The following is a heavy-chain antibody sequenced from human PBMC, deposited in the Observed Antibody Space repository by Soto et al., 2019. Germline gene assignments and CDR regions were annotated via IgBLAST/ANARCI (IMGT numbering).Heavy chain of an antibody. CDR3: ARGEEQLDQFDY. Sequence: QVQLQESGPGLVKPSETLSLTCTVSGGSISSYYWSWIRQPPGKGLEWIGYIYYSGSTNYNPSLQSRVTISVDTSKNQFSLKLSSVTAADTAVYYCARGEEQLDQFDYWGQGTLVTVSS. CDR1: GGSISSYY. J-gene: IGHJ4*02. V-gene: IGHV4-59*01. CDR2: IYYSGST. D-gene: IGHD6-6*01.